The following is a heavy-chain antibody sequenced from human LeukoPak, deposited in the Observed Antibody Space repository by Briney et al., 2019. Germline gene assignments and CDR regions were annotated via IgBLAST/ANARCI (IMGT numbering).Heavy chain of an antibody. CDR1: ALTFSTSG. Sequence: NPGGSLRLSCTTSALTFSTSGFNWVRQAPGKGLEWVASIGPTGFDRYHADSIKGRFTISRDNANNFLYLQMDSLRAEDTAVYYCATETNGRHYDYWGQGTLLTVSS. V-gene: IGHV3-21*06. D-gene: IGHD1-14*01. CDR2: IGPTGFDR. J-gene: IGHJ4*02. CDR3: ATETNGRHYDY.